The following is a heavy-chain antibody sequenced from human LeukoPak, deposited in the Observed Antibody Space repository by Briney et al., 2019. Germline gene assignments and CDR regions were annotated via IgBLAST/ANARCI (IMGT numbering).Heavy chain of an antibody. J-gene: IGHJ4*02. D-gene: IGHD6-13*01. CDR1: GFTSSAYA. Sequence: GGSLRLSCAASGFTSSAYARSWVRQAPGKGLEWVSGISTSGASTYYADSVKGRFTISRDISRNTLYLQMNSLRAEDAAVYYCARDRGNPKAAAGVYHSYYWGQGTLVTVSS. CDR2: ISTSGAST. V-gene: IGHV3-23*01. CDR3: ARDRGNPKAAAGVYHSYY.